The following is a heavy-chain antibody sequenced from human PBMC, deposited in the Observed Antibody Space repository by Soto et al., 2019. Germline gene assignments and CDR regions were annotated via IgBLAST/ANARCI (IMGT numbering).Heavy chain of an antibody. Sequence: PGESLKISCKGSGYSFTSYWITWVRQMPGKGLEWVGRADPSDSSINYGPSFRGHVTISADRSISTAYLQWSSLKASDTAVYFCARGVKMATPHKYFFDYWGQGTLVNVSS. D-gene: IGHD5-12*01. CDR3: ARGVKMATPHKYFFDY. J-gene: IGHJ4*02. CDR1: GYSFTSYW. CDR2: ADPSDSSI. V-gene: IGHV5-10-1*01.